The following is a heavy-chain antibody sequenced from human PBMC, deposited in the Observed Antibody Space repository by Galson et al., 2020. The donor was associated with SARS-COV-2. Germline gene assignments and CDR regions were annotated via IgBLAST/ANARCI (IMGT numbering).Heavy chain of an antibody. Sequence: SETLSLTCTVSGGSISSHYWSWIRQPPGKGLEWIGNIHYSGSNNYNPSLKSRVTISVDTSKNQFSLKLSSVTAADTAVYYCASSVRGYSDYDLSYYYYMDVWGKGTTVTVSS. D-gene: IGHD5-12*01. CDR3: ASSVRGYSDYDLSYYYYMDV. CDR1: GGSISSHY. V-gene: IGHV4-59*11. CDR2: IHYSGSN. J-gene: IGHJ6*03.